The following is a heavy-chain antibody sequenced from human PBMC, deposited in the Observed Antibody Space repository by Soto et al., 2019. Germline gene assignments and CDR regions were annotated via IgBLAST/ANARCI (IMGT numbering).Heavy chain of an antibody. D-gene: IGHD2-21*02. CDR1: GGSISSSSYF. V-gene: IGHV4-39*01. CDR3: ARHPSDFWFGP. Sequence: QLQLQESGPGLVKPSETLSLTCTVSGGSISSSSYFWGWIRQPPGKGLDWIGSIYYSGSTYYNPSLKSRVTVSVDTSKNQFSLKLSSVTAADTAVYYCARHPSDFWFGPWGQGTLVTVSS. CDR2: IYYSGST. J-gene: IGHJ5*02.